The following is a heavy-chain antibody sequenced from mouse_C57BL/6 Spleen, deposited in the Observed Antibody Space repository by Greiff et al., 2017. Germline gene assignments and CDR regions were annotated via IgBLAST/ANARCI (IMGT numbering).Heavy chain of an antibody. Sequence: EVQLVESGGDLVKPGGSLKLSCAASGFTFSSYGMSWVRQTPDKRLEWVATISSGGSYTYYPDSVKGRFTISRDNAKNTLYLQMSSLKSEDAAVDYCASYDGYYGRSWFAYWGQGTLVTVSA. CDR3: ASYDGYYGRSWFAY. CDR1: GFTFSSYG. CDR2: ISSGGSYT. J-gene: IGHJ3*01. V-gene: IGHV5-6*01. D-gene: IGHD2-3*01.